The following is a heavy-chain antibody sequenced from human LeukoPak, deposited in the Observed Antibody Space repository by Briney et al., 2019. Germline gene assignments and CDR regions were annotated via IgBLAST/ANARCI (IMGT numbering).Heavy chain of an antibody. Sequence: GGSLRLSCAASGFTFSSFAIHWVRQAPGKGLEWVAVISHDGNNQYYADSVKGRFTISRDNSKNTVYLQMNSLRPEETAVYYCAREGGIAVAGRPDAFDIWGQGTMVTVSS. CDR3: AREGGIAVAGRPDAFDI. D-gene: IGHD6-19*01. CDR2: ISHDGNNQ. J-gene: IGHJ3*02. CDR1: GFTFSSFA. V-gene: IGHV3-30*04.